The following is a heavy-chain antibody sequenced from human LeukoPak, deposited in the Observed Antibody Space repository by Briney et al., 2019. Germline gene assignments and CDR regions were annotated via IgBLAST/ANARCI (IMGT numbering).Heavy chain of an antibody. D-gene: IGHD3-16*02. CDR1: GGSFSGYY. Sequence: SETLSLTCAVYGGSFSGYYWSWIRQPPGKGLEWIGEINHSGSTNYNLSLKSRVTISVDTSKNQFSLKLSSVTAADTAVYYCASSRGYVWGSYRPFDYWGQGTLVTVSS. CDR2: INHSGST. V-gene: IGHV4-34*01. CDR3: ASSRGYVWGSYRPFDY. J-gene: IGHJ4*02.